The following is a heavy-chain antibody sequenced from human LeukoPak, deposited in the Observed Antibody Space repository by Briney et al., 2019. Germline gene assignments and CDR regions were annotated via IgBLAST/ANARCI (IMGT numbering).Heavy chain of an antibody. D-gene: IGHD2-2*01. CDR3: AKVDIVVVPAASFRYFDY. V-gene: IGHV3-23*01. CDR2: ISGSGGST. Sequence: TGGSLRLSCAASGFTFSSYAMSWVRQAPGKGLEWVSAISGSGGSTYYADSVKGRFTISRDNSKNTLYLQMNSLRAEDTAVYYCAKVDIVVVPAASFRYFDYWGQGTLVTVSS. J-gene: IGHJ4*02. CDR1: GFTFSSYA.